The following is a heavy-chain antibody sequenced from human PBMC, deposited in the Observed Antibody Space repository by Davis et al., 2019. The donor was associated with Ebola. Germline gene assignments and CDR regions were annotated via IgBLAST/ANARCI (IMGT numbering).Heavy chain of an antibody. CDR1: GYTFTSYG. CDR2: ISAYNGNT. J-gene: IGHJ6*02. D-gene: IGHD6-13*01. CDR3: ARGRESSSWYPYCYYGMDV. Sequence: AASVKVSCKASGYTFTSYGISWVRQAPGQGLEWMGWISAYNGNTNYAQKLQGRVTMTTDTSTSTAYMELRSLRSDDTAVYYCARGRESSSWYPYCYYGMDVWGQGTTVTVSS. V-gene: IGHV1-18*01.